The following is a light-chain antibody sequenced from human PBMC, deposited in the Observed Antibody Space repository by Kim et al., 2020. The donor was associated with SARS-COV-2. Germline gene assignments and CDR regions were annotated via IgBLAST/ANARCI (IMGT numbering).Light chain of an antibody. CDR3: QQRYNWPLT. Sequence: LSPGERAALSCRASQSVGSSLAWYRQRPGQAPRLLIYEASARVTGIPARFSGSGSGTDFTLTISSLEPEDFAVYYCQQRYNWPLTFGGGTKVEIK. CDR1: QSVGSS. J-gene: IGKJ4*01. V-gene: IGKV3-11*01. CDR2: EAS.